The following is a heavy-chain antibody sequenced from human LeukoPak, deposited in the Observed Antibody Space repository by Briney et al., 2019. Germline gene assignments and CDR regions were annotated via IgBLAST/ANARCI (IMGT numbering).Heavy chain of an antibody. V-gene: IGHV3-9*01. D-gene: IGHD3-16*01. CDR2: ISWNSGSI. CDR3: AKDEGGY. J-gene: IGHJ4*02. CDR1: GFTFDDYA. Sequence: LTGGSLRLSCAPSGFTFDDYAMHWVRQAPGEGVEGVSGISWNSGSIGYADSVKGRFTISRDNAKNSLYLQMNSLRAEDTALYYCAKDEGGYWGQGTLVTVSS.